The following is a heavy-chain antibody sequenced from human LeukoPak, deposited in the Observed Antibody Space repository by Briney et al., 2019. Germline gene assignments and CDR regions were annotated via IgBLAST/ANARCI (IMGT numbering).Heavy chain of an antibody. J-gene: IGHJ4*02. Sequence: QSGGSLRLSCAASGFAVSSNYMSWVRQAPGKGLEWISVIYSGGSTYYADSVKGRFTISRDNSKNTLYLTMNSLRAEDTAVYYCARLALYSDYVWGSYTNYYFDYWGQGTLVTVSS. D-gene: IGHD3-16*01. CDR2: IYSGGST. CDR1: GFAVSSNY. V-gene: IGHV3-53*01. CDR3: ARLALYSDYVWGSYTNYYFDY.